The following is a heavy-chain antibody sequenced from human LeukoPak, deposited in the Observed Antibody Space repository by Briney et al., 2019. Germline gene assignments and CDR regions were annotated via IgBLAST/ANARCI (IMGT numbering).Heavy chain of an antibody. V-gene: IGHV3-15*01. CDR2: IKSKTDGGTT. D-gene: IGHD6-13*01. J-gene: IGHJ6*03. CDR1: GFTFSNAW. Sequence: GGSLRLSCAASGFTFSNAWMSWVRQAPGKGLEWVGRIKSKTDGGTTDYAGPVKGRLTISRDDSKNTLYLQMNSLKTEDTAVYYCTTLAAAGTTYYYYYMDVWGKGTTVTVSS. CDR3: TTLAAAGTTYYYYYMDV.